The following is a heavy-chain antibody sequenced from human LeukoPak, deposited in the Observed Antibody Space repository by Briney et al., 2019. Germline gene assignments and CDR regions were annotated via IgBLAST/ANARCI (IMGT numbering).Heavy chain of an antibody. J-gene: IGHJ4*02. D-gene: IGHD4-11*01. V-gene: IGHV3-74*01. Sequence: GGSLRLSCAASGFTFSSYWMHWVRQAPGKGLVWVSRINTDGSSTSYADSVKGRFTISRDNAKNTLYLQMNSLRAEDTAVYYCARAGDYSNYGDFDYWGQGTLVTVSS. CDR2: INTDGSST. CDR3: ARAGDYSNYGDFDY. CDR1: GFTFSSYW.